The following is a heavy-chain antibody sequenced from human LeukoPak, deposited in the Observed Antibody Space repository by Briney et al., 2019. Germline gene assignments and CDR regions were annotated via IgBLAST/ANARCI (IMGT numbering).Heavy chain of an antibody. V-gene: IGHV3-23*01. D-gene: IGHD2-15*01. Sequence: GGSLRLPCAASGFTFTTYAMSWVRQAPGKGLEWLSTISNTGDNTYFADSVKGRFTISRDNSKNLVYLHMNSLRAEDTAVYYCAKSHSVAQRGYFDYWGQGTLVTVSS. CDR3: AKSHSVAQRGYFDY. J-gene: IGHJ4*02. CDR1: GFTFTTYA. CDR2: ISNTGDNT.